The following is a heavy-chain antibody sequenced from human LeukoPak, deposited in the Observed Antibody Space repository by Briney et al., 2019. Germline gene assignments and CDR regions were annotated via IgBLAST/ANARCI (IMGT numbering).Heavy chain of an antibody. D-gene: IGHD2-21*01. CDR3: TRKYCGDGICTRPEGACEI. CDR2: IIPVLGIT. J-gene: IGHJ3*02. Sequence: GSSVRFSCKVSGGTFSRYAFMWVRQAPGQGLEWMGGIIPVLGITKYGQNFQGRVSITTDESTTTAYMELSSLISEDTAVYYCTRKYCGDGICTRPEGACEIWGQGTRVTVSS. V-gene: IGHV1-69*05. CDR1: GGTFSRYA.